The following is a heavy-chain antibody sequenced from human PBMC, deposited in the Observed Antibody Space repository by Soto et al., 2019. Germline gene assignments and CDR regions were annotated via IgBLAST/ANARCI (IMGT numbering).Heavy chain of an antibody. CDR1: CGSISSYY. CDR2: IYNSGST. V-gene: IGHV4-59*01. CDR3: ARDRVGVSSNWFDS. D-gene: IGHD1-26*01. J-gene: IGHJ5*01. Sequence: SETLSLTCTVSCGSISSYYWSWIRQPPGKGLEWIGYIYNSGSTNYNPALKSRVTTSVDTSKNQFSLKLTSVTAADTAVYYCARDRVGVSSNWFDSWGRGTLVTVSS.